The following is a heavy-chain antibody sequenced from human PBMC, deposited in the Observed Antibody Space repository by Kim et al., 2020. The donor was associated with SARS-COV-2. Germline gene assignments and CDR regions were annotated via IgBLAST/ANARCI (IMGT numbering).Heavy chain of an antibody. J-gene: IGHJ6*02. D-gene: IGHD3-3*01. CDR1: GFTFSSYS. V-gene: IGHV3-21*01. Sequence: GGSLRLSCAASGFTFSSYSMNWVRQAPGKGLEWVSSISSSSSYIYYADSVKGRFTISRDNAKNSLYLQMNSLRAEDMAVYYCARDQFTIFGVVTGHYYYYGMDGCGQGTTDTVSS. CDR3: ARDQFTIFGVVTGHYYYYGMDG. CDR2: ISSSSSYI.